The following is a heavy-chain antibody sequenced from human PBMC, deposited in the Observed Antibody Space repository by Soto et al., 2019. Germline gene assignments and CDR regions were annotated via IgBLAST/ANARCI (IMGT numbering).Heavy chain of an antibody. CDR1: GYSFTSDC. D-gene: IGHD3-10*01. Sequence: GESLKISCKGSGYSFTSDCIGWVRQMPGKGLEWMGIIYPGDSDTRYSPSFQGQVTISADKSISTAYLQWSSLKASDTAMYYCAGGGVRGVITRTRDYYGMDVWGQGTTVTVSS. V-gene: IGHV5-51*01. CDR2: IYPGDSDT. CDR3: AGGGVRGVITRTRDYYGMDV. J-gene: IGHJ6*02.